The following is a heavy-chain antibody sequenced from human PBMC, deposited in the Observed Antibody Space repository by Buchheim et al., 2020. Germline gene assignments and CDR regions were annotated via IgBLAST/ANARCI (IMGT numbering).Heavy chain of an antibody. J-gene: IGHJ4*02. Sequence: QVQLVESGGGVVQPGRSLRLSCAASGFTFSSYGMHWVRQAPGKGLEWVAVISYDGSNKYYADSVKGRFTISRDNSKNTLYLQMNSLRAEDTAVYYCAKGEMATIPIARDWGQGTL. CDR1: GFTFSSYG. CDR2: ISYDGSNK. V-gene: IGHV3-30*18. D-gene: IGHD5-24*01. CDR3: AKGEMATIPIARD.